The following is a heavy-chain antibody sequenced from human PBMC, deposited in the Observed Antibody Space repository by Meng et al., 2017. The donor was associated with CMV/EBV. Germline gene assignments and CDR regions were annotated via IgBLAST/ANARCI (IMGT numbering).Heavy chain of an antibody. J-gene: IGHJ4*02. CDR1: LSGYY. D-gene: IGHD2-2*01. CDR2: INHSGSP. V-gene: IGHV4-34*01. Sequence: LSGYYWSGIRQPPGKGLEWIGEINHSGSPNYNPSLKSRVTISVDTSKNQFSLKLSSVTAADTAVYYCARGWGADIVVVPAAQKIFDYWGQGTLVTVSS. CDR3: ARGWGADIVVVPAAQKIFDY.